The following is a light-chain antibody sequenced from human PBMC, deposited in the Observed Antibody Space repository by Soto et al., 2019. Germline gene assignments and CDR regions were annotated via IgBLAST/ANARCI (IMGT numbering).Light chain of an antibody. CDR1: QSISSY. V-gene: IGKV1-39*01. CDR3: QQSYSTEWT. Sequence: DIQMTQSPSSLSASVGDRVTITCRASQSISSYLNWYQQKPGKAPKLLISATSSLQSGVPSRFSGSGSGTDVTITISSLPPEDFANYYGQQSYSTEWTFGQGTKVEIK. CDR2: ATS. J-gene: IGKJ1*01.